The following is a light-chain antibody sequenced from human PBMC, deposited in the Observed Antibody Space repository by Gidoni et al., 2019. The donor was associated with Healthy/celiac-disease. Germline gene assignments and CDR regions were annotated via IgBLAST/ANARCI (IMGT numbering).Light chain of an antibody. V-gene: IGKV2-28*01. CDR1: QSLLHSNGYNY. CDR3: MQALQTPIT. CDR2: LGS. J-gene: IGKJ5*01. Sequence: DIVMTQSPLSLPVTPGEPASISCRSSQSLLHSNGYNYLDWYLQKPGQSPQLRIDLGSNRASGVPDRFSGSGSGTDFTLKISRVEAEDVGVYYCMQALQTPITFGQGTRLEIK.